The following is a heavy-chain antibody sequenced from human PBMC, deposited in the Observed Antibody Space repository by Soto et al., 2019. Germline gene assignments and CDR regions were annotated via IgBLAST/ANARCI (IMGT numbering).Heavy chain of an antibody. J-gene: IGHJ4*02. D-gene: IGHD3-22*01. Sequence: SETLSLTCDVSGVSISSGNWWSWVRQPPGKGLEWIAEVYNDGSANYHPSLESRATISVDRSKNQFSLRLSSVTAADTGKYYCARLVYDSRLNYLYFDHWGQGTLVTVS. CDR3: ARLVYDSRLNYLYFDH. CDR2: VYNDGSA. V-gene: IGHV4-4*02. CDR1: GVSISSGNW.